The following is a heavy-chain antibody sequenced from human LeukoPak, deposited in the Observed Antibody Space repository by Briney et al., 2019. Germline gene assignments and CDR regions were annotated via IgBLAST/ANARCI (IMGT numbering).Heavy chain of an antibody. D-gene: IGHD2-2*01. CDR1: GYSFTSYW. CDR2: IYPGDSDT. Sequence: GESLKISCKGSGYSFTSYWIGWVRQMPGKGLGWMGIIYPGDSDTRYSPSFQGQVTISADKSISTAYLQWSSLKASDTAMYYCARSLGYCSSTSCYLDYWGQGTLVTVSS. CDR3: ARSLGYCSSTSCYLDY. J-gene: IGHJ4*02. V-gene: IGHV5-51*01.